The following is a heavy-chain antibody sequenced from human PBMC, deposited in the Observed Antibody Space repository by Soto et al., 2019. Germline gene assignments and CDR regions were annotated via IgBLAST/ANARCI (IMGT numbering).Heavy chain of an antibody. CDR2: IIPIFGTA. V-gene: IGHV1-69*13. CDR3: ARGVVVAATDEHRGYYYGMDV. J-gene: IGHJ6*02. D-gene: IGHD2-15*01. Sequence: ASVKVSCKASGGTFSSYAISWVRQAPGQGLEWMGGIIPIFGTANYAQKFQGRVTITADESTSTAYMELSSLRSEDTAVYYCARGVVVAATDEHRGYYYGMDVWGQGTTVTVSS. CDR1: GGTFSSYA.